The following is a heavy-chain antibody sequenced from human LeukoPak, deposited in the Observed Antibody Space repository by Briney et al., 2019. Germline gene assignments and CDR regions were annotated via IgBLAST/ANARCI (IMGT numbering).Heavy chain of an antibody. CDR1: GFTFDDYA. D-gene: IGHD3-9*01. J-gene: IGHJ4*02. Sequence: GRSLRLSCAASGFTFDDYAMHWVRQAPGKGLEWVSGISWNSGSIGYADSVKGRFTISRDNAKNSLYLQMNSLRAEDTALYHCAKDAYDILTGYLGYWGQGTLVTVSS. CDR2: ISWNSGSI. V-gene: IGHV3-9*01. CDR3: AKDAYDILTGYLGY.